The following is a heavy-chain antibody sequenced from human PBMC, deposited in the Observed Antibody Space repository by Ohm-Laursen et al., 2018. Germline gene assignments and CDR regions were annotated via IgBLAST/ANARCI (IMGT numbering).Heavy chain of an antibody. CDR1: GFTFSSYW. D-gene: IGHD2-8*01. CDR2: INQGGSKK. J-gene: IGHJ6*02. V-gene: IGHV3-7*01. Sequence: SLRLSCTASGFTFSSYWMSWVRQAPGKGLEWVASINQGGSKKYYVDSVKGRFTISRDNAKNSLYLQMNSLRAEDTAVYYCARDCTTGVCSPRDYYGMDVWGQGTTVTVSS. CDR3: ARDCTTGVCSPRDYYGMDV.